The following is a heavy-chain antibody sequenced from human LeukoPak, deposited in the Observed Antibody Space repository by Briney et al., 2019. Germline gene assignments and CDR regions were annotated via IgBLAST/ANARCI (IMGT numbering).Heavy chain of an antibody. CDR3: ARLHSRGAEEFDP. Sequence: SETLSLTCSVSGGSISGYYWSWSRQSPEKGPKWIGYIRYTGTTAYNPSLQSRVTLLVDTSNNQLSLRLTSVTAADTAIYYCARLHSRGAEEFDPWGQGTLVTVSS. CDR2: IRYTGTT. CDR1: GGSISGYY. D-gene: IGHD3-10*01. V-gene: IGHV4-59*01. J-gene: IGHJ5*02.